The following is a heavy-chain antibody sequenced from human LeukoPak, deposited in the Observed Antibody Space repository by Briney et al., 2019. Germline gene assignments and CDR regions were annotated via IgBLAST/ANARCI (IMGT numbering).Heavy chain of an antibody. CDR3: ARAAGSTVTTRFDY. V-gene: IGHV3-7*01. CDR1: GFSFSTYW. Sequence: PGGSLRLSCAASGFSFSTYWMSWVRQAPGKGLEWVASIKQDGSQKYYLDSVKGRFTISRDNAKNSLYLQMSSLRAEDTAVYYCARAAGSTVTTRFDYWGQETLVTVSS. CDR2: IKQDGSQK. J-gene: IGHJ4*02. D-gene: IGHD4-17*01.